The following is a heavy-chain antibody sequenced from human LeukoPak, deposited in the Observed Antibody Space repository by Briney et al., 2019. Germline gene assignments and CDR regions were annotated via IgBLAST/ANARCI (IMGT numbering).Heavy chain of an antibody. CDR1: GFTFSSYS. J-gene: IGHJ4*02. CDR2: ISSSSSYI. Sequence: GGSLRLSCAASGFTFSSYSMNWVRQAPGKGLEWVSSISSSSSYIYYADSVKGRFTNSRDNAKNSLYLQMNSLRAEDTAVYYCASVRIAAADSYWGQGTLVTVSS. CDR3: ASVRIAAADSY. D-gene: IGHD6-13*01. V-gene: IGHV3-21*01.